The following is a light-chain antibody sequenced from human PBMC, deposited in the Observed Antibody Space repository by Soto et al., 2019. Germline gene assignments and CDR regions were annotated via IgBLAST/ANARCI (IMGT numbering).Light chain of an antibody. J-gene: IGKJ3*01. CDR2: GAS. V-gene: IGKV3-20*01. CDR1: QSVGSSY. CDR3: QQYATSPFS. Sequence: EIVLTQSPGTLSLSPGERATLSCRASQSVGSSYLAWYQQKPGQAPRVLIYGASSRATGIPDRFSGSGSGTDCTLTISRLEPEDFAVYYCQQYATSPFSVGPGTKVDIK.